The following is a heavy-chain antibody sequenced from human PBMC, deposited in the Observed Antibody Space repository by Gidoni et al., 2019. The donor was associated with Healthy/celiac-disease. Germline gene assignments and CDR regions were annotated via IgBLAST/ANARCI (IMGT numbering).Heavy chain of an antibody. CDR3: AVHSSGWYFYFDY. D-gene: IGHD6-19*01. CDR2: IRSSVSTI. V-gene: IGHV3-48*03. CDR1: GFTSSSYE. Sequence: EVQLVESGGGLVQPGGYLRLSLADSGFTSSSYEMNWVRQAPGQGLEWFSYIRSSVSTIYYADPGKGRFTISRDNAKNSLYLQMNSLRAEDTAVYYGAVHSSGWYFYFDYWGQGTLVTVSS. J-gene: IGHJ4*02.